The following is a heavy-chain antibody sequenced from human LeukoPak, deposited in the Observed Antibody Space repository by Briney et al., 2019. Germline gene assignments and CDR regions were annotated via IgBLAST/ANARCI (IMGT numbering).Heavy chain of an antibody. CDR1: GGSISSSSYY. V-gene: IGHV4-39*01. CDR3: ASDPAKGDY. J-gene: IGHJ4*02. CDR2: IYYSGST. Sequence: SETLSLTCTVSGGSISSSSYYWGWIRQPPGKGLEWIGSIYYSGSTYYNPSLKSRVTISVDTSKNQFSLKLSSVTAADTAVYYCASDPAKGDYWGQGTLVTVSS.